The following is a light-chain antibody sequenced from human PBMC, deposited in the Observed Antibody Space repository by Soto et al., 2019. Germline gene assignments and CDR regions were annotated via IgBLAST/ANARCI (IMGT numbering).Light chain of an antibody. CDR3: QQYNNWPLT. CDR2: ATS. Sequence: EIVMTQSPVTLSLSPGERATLSCRASQSVTSKLAWFQQKPGQAPRLLIYATSTRATGVPARFSGSGSGTEFTLTISSLQSEDFAVYSCQQYNNWPLTFGQGTKLEIK. V-gene: IGKV3-15*01. CDR1: QSVTSK. J-gene: IGKJ2*01.